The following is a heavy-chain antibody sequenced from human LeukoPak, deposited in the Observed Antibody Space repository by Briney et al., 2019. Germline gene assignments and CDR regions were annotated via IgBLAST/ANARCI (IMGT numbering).Heavy chain of an antibody. CDR1: GFTFSSYW. V-gene: IGHV3-7*01. J-gene: IGHJ4*02. D-gene: IGHD6-6*01. CDR3: ARVYSSSWFYFDY. CDR2: IKQDGSEK. Sequence: PGGSLRLSCAASGFTFSSYWMSWVRQAPGKGLAWVANIKQDGSEKYYVDSMKGRFTISRDNAKNSLHLQMNSLRAEDTAVYYCARVYSSSWFYFDYWGQGTLVTVSS.